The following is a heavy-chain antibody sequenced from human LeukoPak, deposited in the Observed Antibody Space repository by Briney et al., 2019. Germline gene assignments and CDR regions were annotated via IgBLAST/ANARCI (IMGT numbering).Heavy chain of an antibody. V-gene: IGHV4-59*01. CDR3: ARVGGSNYYYYGMDV. CDR2: IYYSGST. J-gene: IGHJ6*02. D-gene: IGHD3-10*01. Sequence: SETLSLTCTVSGGSISSYYWSWIRQPPGKGLEWIGYIYYSGSTNYNPSLKSRVTISVDTSKNQFSLKLSSVTAADTAVYYCARVGGSNYYYYGMDVWGQGTTVTVSS. CDR1: GGSISSYY.